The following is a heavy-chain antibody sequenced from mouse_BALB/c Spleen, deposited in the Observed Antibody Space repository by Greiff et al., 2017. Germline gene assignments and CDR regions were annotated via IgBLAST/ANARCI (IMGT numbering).Heavy chain of an antibody. D-gene: IGHD3-1*01. CDR1: GFAFSSYD. Sequence: EVMLVESGGGLVKPGGSLKLSCAASGFAFSSYDMSWVRQTPEKRLEWVAYISSGGGSTYYPDTVKGRFTISRDNAKNTLYLQMSSLKSEDTAMYYCARHEARAPYYYAMDYWGQGTSVTVSS. V-gene: IGHV5-12-1*01. CDR2: ISSGGGST. CDR3: ARHEARAPYYYAMDY. J-gene: IGHJ4*01.